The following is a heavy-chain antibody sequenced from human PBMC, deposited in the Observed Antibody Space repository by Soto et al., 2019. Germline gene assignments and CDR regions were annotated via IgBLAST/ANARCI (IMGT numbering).Heavy chain of an antibody. D-gene: IGHD5-18*01. V-gene: IGHV3-33*01. J-gene: IGHJ6*02. Sequence: GGSLRLSCAASGFTFSSYGMHWVRQAPGKGLEWVAVIWYDGSNKYYADSVKGRFTISRDNSKNTLYLPMNSLRAEDTAVYYCASRGFSYGADYYYYGMDVWGQGTTVTVSS. CDR2: IWYDGSNK. CDR1: GFTFSSYG. CDR3: ASRGFSYGADYYYYGMDV.